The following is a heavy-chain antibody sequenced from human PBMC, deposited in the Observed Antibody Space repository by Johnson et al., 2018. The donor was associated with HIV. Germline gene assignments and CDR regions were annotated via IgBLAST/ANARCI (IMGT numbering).Heavy chain of an antibody. J-gene: IGHJ3*02. Sequence: QVQLVESGGGVVQPGRSLRLSCAASGFTFSSYAMHWVRQAPGKGLEWVAIIWYDGSNKYYADSVKGRFTISRDNYKNTIYLQMNSLRAEDTAVYYCARLCSGCADAFDMWGQGTMVTVS. CDR1: GFTFSSYA. CDR2: IWYDGSNK. V-gene: IGHV3-33*08. D-gene: IGHD3-10*02. CDR3: ARLCSGCADAFDM.